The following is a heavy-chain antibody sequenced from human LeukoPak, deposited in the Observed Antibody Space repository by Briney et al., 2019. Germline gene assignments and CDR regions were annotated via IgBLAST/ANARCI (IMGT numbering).Heavy chain of an antibody. J-gene: IGHJ4*02. CDR2: IKPDDSEI. V-gene: IGHV3-7*03. D-gene: IGHD6-13*01. Sequence: GGSLRLSCVASGFTFTNNWMTWVRQVPGKGLEWVANIKPDDSEIYYADSVKGRFTISRDNAKNSLYLQMNSLRAEYMALYYCAKDSSSWYREGYFDYWGQGTLVTVSS. CDR1: GFTFTNNW. CDR3: AKDSSSWYREGYFDY.